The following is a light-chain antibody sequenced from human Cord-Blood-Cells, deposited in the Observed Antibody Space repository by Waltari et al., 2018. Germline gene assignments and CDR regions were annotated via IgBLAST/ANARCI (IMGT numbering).Light chain of an antibody. Sequence: QSALTQPTSVSGSPGQSITISCTGTSSDVGGYNYVSWYQQHPAKAPKLMIYEVRNRPSGVPNLFSASKSGTTASLTISGLQAEDEANYYCSSYTSSSTYVFGTGTKVTVL. CDR3: SSYTSSSTYV. J-gene: IGLJ1*01. CDR1: SSDVGGYNY. CDR2: EVR. V-gene: IGLV2-14*01.